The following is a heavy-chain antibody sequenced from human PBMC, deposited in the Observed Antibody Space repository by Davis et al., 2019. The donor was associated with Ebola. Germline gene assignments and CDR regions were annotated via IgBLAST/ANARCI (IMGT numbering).Heavy chain of an antibody. J-gene: IGHJ5*02. CDR1: GFSFSLTD. D-gene: IGHD1-1*01. CDR2: INGGGGDT. CDR3: AGDPNWESGS. Sequence: GESLKISCAASGFSFSLTDMNWFRQAPGRGPEWVSNINGGGGDTYYADSVKGRFTISRDNSKNILYLQMDSLRIEDTAQYYCAGDPNWESGSWGQGTLVSVSS. V-gene: IGHV3-23*01.